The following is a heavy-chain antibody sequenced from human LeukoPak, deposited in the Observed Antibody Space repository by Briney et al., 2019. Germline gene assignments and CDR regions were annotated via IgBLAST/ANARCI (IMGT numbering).Heavy chain of an antibody. D-gene: IGHD4-17*01. CDR1: GGSISSSSYY. Sequence: SETLSLTCTVSGGSISSSSYYWGWIRQPPGKGLEWIGSIYYSGSTYYNPSLKSRVTISADTSKNQFSLKLSSVTAADTAVYYCATFYGDYRMDSFDYWGQGTLVTVSS. CDR2: IYYSGST. V-gene: IGHV4-39*01. CDR3: ATFYGDYRMDSFDY. J-gene: IGHJ4*02.